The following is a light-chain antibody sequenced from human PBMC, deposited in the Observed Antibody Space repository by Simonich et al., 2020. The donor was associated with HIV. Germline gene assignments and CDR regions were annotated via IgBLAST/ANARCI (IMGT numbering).Light chain of an antibody. CDR3: SSYTSSSTWV. CDR2: GNS. CDR1: TSNIGTGDD. Sequence: QSVLTQPPSVSGAPGQRVTISCTGSTSNIGTGDDVHWYQQLPGTAPKLLIYGNSNRPSGGSNRFSGSKSGNTASLTISGLQAEDEADYYCSSYTSSSTWVFGGGTKLTVL. V-gene: IGLV1-40*01. J-gene: IGLJ3*02.